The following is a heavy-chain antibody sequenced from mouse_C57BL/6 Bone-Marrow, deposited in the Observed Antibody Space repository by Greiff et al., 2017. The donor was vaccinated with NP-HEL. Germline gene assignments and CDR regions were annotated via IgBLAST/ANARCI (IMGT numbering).Heavy chain of an antibody. D-gene: IGHD2-4*01. CDR1: GYSITSGYY. V-gene: IGHV3-6*01. J-gene: IGHJ1*03. CDR3: ARGDYDYDYFDV. CDR2: ISYDGSN. Sequence: VQLKQSGPGLVKPSQSLSLTCSVTGYSITSGYYWNWIRQFPGNKLEWMGYISYDGSNNYNPSLKNRISITRDTSKNQFFLKLNSVTTEDTATYYCARGDYDYDYFDVWGTGTTVTVSS.